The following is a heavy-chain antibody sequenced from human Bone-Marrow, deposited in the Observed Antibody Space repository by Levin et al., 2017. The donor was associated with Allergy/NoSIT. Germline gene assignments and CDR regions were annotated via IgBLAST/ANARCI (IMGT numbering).Heavy chain of an antibody. Sequence: PSETLSLTCTVSGGSISSYYWSWIRQPPGKGLEWIGYIYYSGSTNYNPSLKSRVTISVDTSKNQFSLKLSSVTAADTAVYYCARGVVVPAAMAVDWFDPWGQGTLVTVSS. J-gene: IGHJ5*02. CDR2: IYYSGST. CDR1: GGSISSYY. D-gene: IGHD2-2*01. CDR3: ARGVVVPAAMAVDWFDP. V-gene: IGHV4-59*01.